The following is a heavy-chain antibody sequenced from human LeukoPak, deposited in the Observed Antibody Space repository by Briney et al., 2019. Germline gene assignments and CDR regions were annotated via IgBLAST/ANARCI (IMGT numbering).Heavy chain of an antibody. J-gene: IGHJ6*03. D-gene: IGHD1-26*01. V-gene: IGHV4-59*07. CDR1: GGSISSYY. CDR2: IYYSGST. CDR3: ARSYSGYYMDV. Sequence: SDTLSLTCTVSGGSISSYYWSWLRQPPPKGLEWIVYIYYSGSTNYNPSFKSRVTISVDTSKNQFSVKLSSVTAGDTAVYYCARSYSGYYMDVWGKGTTVTVSS.